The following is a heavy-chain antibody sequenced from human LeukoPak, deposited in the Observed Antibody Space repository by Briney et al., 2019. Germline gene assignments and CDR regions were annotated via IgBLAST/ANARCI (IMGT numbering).Heavy chain of an antibody. J-gene: IGHJ4*02. D-gene: IGHD2-21*02. Sequence: PSETLSLTCTVSGGSIGSFYWSWIRQPPGKGLEWIGYIHDSGSTNYNPSLKSRATISVDTSKNQFSLKLSSVTAADTAVYYCASCGGDCYSLDYWGQGTLVTVSS. CDR3: ASCGGDCYSLDY. CDR2: IHDSGST. CDR1: GGSIGSFY. V-gene: IGHV4-59*12.